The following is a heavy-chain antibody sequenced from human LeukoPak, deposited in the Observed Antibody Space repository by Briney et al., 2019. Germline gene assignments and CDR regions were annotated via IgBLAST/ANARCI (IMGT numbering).Heavy chain of an antibody. V-gene: IGHV1-69*06. CDR1: GGTFSSYA. Sequence: SVKVSCKASGGTFSSYAISWVRQAPGQGLEWMGGIIPIFGTANYAQKFQGRVTITADKSTSTAYVELSSLRSEDTAVYYCARANNGEFAIVFDPWGQGTLVTVSS. J-gene: IGHJ5*02. CDR2: IIPIFGTA. CDR3: ARANNGEFAIVFDP. D-gene: IGHD3-10*01.